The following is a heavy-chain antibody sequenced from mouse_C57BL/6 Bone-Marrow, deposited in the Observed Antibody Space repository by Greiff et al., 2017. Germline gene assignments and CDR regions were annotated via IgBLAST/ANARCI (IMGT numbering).Heavy chain of an antibody. Sequence: QLQQSGAELARPGASVKLSCKASGYTFTSYGISWVKQRTGQGLEWIGEIYPRSGNTYYNEKFKGKATLTADKSSSTAYMELRSLTSEDSAVYFCARSEQLRLPYYYAMDYWGQGTSVTVSS. D-gene: IGHD3-2*02. J-gene: IGHJ4*01. CDR3: ARSEQLRLPYYYAMDY. V-gene: IGHV1-81*01. CDR1: GYTFTSYG. CDR2: IYPRSGNT.